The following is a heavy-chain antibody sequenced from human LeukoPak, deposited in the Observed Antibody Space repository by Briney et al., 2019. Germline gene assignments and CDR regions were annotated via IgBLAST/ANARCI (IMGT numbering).Heavy chain of an antibody. CDR2: INHSGST. D-gene: IGHD3-10*01. V-gene: IGHV4-34*01. CDR3: ARGSFGAKSYYYYYGMDV. CDR1: GGSFSGYY. Sequence: SETLSLTCAVYGGSFSGYYWSWIRQPPGKGLEWIGEINHSGSTNYNPSLKSRVTISVDTSKNQFSLKLSSVTAADTAVYYCARGSFGAKSYYYYYGMDVWGQGTIATVSS. J-gene: IGHJ6*02.